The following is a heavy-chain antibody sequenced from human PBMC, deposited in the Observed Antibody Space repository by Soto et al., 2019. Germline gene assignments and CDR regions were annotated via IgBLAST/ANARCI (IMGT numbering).Heavy chain of an antibody. CDR2: IIPVLDLA. J-gene: IGHJ6*04. D-gene: IGHD3-10*01. Sequence: QAQLVQSGAEVKKPGSSVKVSCKASGGTFNRETFSWVRQAPGHGLQWMGRIIPVLDLADYAQKFEGRVTITADTSTTTVYLDLSGLGSDNTAVYYCARGGKLGGDLDVWGKGTPVIVSS. CDR3: ARGGKLGGDLDV. CDR1: GGTFNRET. V-gene: IGHV1-69*02.